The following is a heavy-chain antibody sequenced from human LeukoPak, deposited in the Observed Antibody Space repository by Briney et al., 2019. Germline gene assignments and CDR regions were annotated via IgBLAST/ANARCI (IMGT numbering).Heavy chain of an antibody. D-gene: IGHD3-16*01. J-gene: IGHJ6*02. CDR3: AVCNPGKPIWGSCYYYGMDV. CDR1: GGSISSYY. Sequence: PSETLSLTCTVSGGSISSYYWSWIRQPAGKGLEWIGRIYTSGSTNYNPSLKSRVTMSVDTSKNQFSLKLSSVTAADTAVYYCAVCNPGKPIWGSCYYYGMDVWGQGTTVTVSS. CDR2: IYTSGST. V-gene: IGHV4-4*07.